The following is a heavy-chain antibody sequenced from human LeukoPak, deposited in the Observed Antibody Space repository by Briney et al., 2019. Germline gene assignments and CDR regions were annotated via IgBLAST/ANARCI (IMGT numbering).Heavy chain of an antibody. D-gene: IGHD5-12*01. Sequence: QAGGSLRLSCASSAFNFPAYWMHWVRQDPRQGLLWVARINSDGTTTNYADSVKGRFTISRDNAKNTLFLQMNSLRAEDTAVYFCAVSNGGYGPWGQGALVTVSS. V-gene: IGHV3-74*01. CDR3: AVSNGGYGP. CDR1: AFNFPAYW. CDR2: INSDGTTT. J-gene: IGHJ5*02.